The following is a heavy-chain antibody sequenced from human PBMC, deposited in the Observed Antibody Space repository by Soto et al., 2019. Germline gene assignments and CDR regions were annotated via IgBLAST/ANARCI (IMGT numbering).Heavy chain of an antibody. D-gene: IGHD3-10*01. CDR2: IIPLFGTA. Sequence: QVQLVQSGAEVKKPGSSVKVSCKASGGTFSSYAISWVRQATGQGLEWRGGIIPLFGTAKYAQKFQGRVTSTMDESTRTASTELSSLRSEDTAVNYCATMGQETTFYESGSGFDMDVWGQGTPFTVSS. J-gene: IGHJ6*01. V-gene: IGHV1-69*01. CDR1: GGTFSSYA. CDR3: ATMGQETTFYESGSGFDMDV.